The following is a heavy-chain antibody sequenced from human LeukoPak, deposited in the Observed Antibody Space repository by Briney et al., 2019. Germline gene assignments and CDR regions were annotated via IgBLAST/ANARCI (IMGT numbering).Heavy chain of an antibody. Sequence: SETLSLTCTVSGGSISSSSYYWGWIRQPPGKGLEWIGSIYYSGSTYYNPSLKSRVTISVDTSKNQFSLKLSSVTAADTAVYYCARIGYNWNHYYYGMDVWGQGTTVTVSS. J-gene: IGHJ6*02. V-gene: IGHV4-39*01. CDR1: GGSISSSSYY. CDR3: ARIGYNWNHYYYGMDV. D-gene: IGHD1-20*01. CDR2: IYYSGST.